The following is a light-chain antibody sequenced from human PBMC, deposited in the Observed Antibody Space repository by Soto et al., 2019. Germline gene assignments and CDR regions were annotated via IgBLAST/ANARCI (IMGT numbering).Light chain of an antibody. J-gene: IGLJ1*01. CDR2: GNN. V-gene: IGLV1-40*01. Sequence: QLVLTQPPSVSGAPGHRVTISCTGSSSNIGAGYDVHWYQQLPGTAPKLLIYGNNNRPSGVPDRFSGSKSGTSASLAVTGLQAEDEADYYCQSYATGLSVLYVFGTGTKLTVL. CDR1: SSNIGAGYD. CDR3: QSYATGLSVLYV.